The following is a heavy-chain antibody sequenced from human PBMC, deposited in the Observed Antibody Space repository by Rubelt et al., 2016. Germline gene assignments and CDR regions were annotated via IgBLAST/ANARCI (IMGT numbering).Heavy chain of an antibody. CDR3: ARDRARGTAGFWAADY. V-gene: IGHV3-30*04. J-gene: IGHJ4*02. CDR2: ISYDGSNK. Sequence: VQLVESGGGLVKPGRSLRLSCAASGFTFSSYAMHWVRQAPGKGLEWVAVISYDGSNKYYADSVKGRFTISRDNSKNTLYLQMNSLRPEETAVDYCARDRARGTAGFWAADYWGQGTLVIVSS. D-gene: IGHD3-3*01. CDR1: GFTFSSYA.